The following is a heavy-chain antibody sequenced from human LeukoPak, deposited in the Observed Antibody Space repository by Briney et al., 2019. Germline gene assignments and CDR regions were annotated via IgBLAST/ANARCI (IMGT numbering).Heavy chain of an antibody. CDR3: ARDLSGYDFYRAVWAFDI. CDR2: ISSSSSYI. V-gene: IGHV3-21*01. CDR1: GFTFSSYS. Sequence: AGGSLRLSCAASGFTFSSYSMNWVRQAPGKGLEWVSSISSSSSYIYYADSVKGRFTISRDNAKNSLYLQMNSLRAEDTAVYYCARDLSGYDFYRAVWAFDIWGQGTMVTVSS. D-gene: IGHD5-12*01. J-gene: IGHJ3*02.